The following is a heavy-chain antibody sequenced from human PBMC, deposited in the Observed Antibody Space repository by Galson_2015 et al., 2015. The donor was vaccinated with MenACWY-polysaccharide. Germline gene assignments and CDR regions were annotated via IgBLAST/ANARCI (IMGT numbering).Heavy chain of an antibody. Sequence: QSGAEVKKPGESLKISCKASGYNFRKYWIGWVRQKPGKGLEWMGIIYPGDSDTKYSPSFQGQVTITADKSNSTAYLQWSSLKASDTATYYCARHLLFRAFDAFEIWGQGTMVSVSS. D-gene: IGHD2-21*01. CDR3: ARHLLFRAFDAFEI. CDR1: GYNFRKYW. V-gene: IGHV5-51*01. CDR2: IYPGDSDT. J-gene: IGHJ3*02.